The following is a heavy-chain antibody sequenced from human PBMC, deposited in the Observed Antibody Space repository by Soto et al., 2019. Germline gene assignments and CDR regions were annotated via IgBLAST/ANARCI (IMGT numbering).Heavy chain of an antibody. CDR3: ARPDFGDCWYFER. D-gene: IGHD4-17*01. Sequence: QDQLVQSGAEVKKPGSSVKVSCKASGGTFSSHTFSWVRQAPGQGLEWMGRIIPALGTATYAQKCQGRVTIAADESATTVCMELTSLRSAATAGYYWARPDFGDCWYFERWGRGTVVTVSS. CDR2: IIPALGTA. CDR1: GGTFSSHT. J-gene: IGHJ2*01. V-gene: IGHV1-69*08.